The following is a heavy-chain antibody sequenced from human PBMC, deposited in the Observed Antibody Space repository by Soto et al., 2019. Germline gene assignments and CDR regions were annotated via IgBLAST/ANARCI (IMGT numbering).Heavy chain of an antibody. CDR1: GFTFSSNG. J-gene: IGHJ5*01. V-gene: IGHV3-30*03. D-gene: IGHD3-22*01. CDR2: VAYDGSKT. CDR3: ARWVGGSMYDNSGKYDS. Sequence: QVQLLESGGGVVQPGRSLRLTCAASGFTFSSNGMHWARQAPGKGLEWVALVAYDGSKTYYGDSVRGRFTISRDNSENTLYLQMNSLRAEDTAVYYCARWVGGSMYDNSGKYDSWGQGTLVTVSS.